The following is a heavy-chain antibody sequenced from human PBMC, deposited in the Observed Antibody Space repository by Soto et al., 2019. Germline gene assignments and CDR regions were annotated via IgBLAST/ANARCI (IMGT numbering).Heavy chain of an antibody. CDR1: GVSFSSYG. V-gene: IGHV3-30*18. Sequence: GGSLRLSCAASGVSFSSYGMHWVRQAPGKGLEWVAMTSYDGTDEYYADSVKGRFTISRDNSKNAVYLQMNSLRAEDTAVFYWAKQESDWTDPLHYWGQGPLVTAS. CDR2: TSYDGTDE. CDR3: AKQESDWTDPLHY. J-gene: IGHJ4*02. D-gene: IGHD1-1*01.